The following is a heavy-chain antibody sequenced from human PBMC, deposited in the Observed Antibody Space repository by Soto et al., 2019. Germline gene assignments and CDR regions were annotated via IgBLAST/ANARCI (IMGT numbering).Heavy chain of an antibody. CDR1: GGSISSYY. D-gene: IGHD6-6*01. J-gene: IGHJ3*02. Sequence: PSETLSLTCTVSGGSISSYYWSWIRQPPGKGLEWIGYVYYSGSTNYNPSLKSRVTISVDTSKNQFSLKLSSVTAADTAVYYCARGGSNDAFDIWGQGTMVT. V-gene: IGHV4-59*01. CDR3: ARGGSNDAFDI. CDR2: VYYSGST.